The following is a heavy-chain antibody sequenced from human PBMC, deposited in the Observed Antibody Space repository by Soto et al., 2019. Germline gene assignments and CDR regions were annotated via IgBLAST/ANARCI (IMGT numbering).Heavy chain of an antibody. CDR1: GYTFTSYG. V-gene: IGHV1-18*01. CDR3: AGGGEVDTAMVTTYYYYGMDV. Sequence: ASVKVSCKASGYTFTSYGISWVRQAPGQGLEWMGWISAYNGNTNYAQKLQGRVTMTTDTSTSTAYMELRSLRSDDTAVYYCAGGGEVDTAMVTTYYYYGMDVWGQGTTVTVSS. CDR2: ISAYNGNT. D-gene: IGHD5-18*01. J-gene: IGHJ6*02.